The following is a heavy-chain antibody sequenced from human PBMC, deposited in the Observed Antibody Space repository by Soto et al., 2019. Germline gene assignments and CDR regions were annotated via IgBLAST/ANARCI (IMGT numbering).Heavy chain of an antibody. J-gene: IGHJ6*03. V-gene: IGHV3-64*01. Sequence: PGGSLRLSCAASGFTFSSYAMHWVRQAPGKGLEYVSAISSNGGSTYYANSVKGRFTISRDNSKNTLYLQMGSLRAEDMAVYYCARGGKSFGSLNCTNGVCLADYYYYMDVWGKGTTVTVSS. CDR3: ARGGKSFGSLNCTNGVCLADYYYYMDV. CDR1: GFTFSSYA. D-gene: IGHD2-8*01. CDR2: ISSNGGST.